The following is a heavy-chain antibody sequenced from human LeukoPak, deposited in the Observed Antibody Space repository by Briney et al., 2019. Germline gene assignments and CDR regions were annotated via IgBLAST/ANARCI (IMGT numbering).Heavy chain of an antibody. J-gene: IGHJ6*02. V-gene: IGHV1-46*01. D-gene: IGHD2-8*01. CDR2: INPSYGST. Sequence: ASVTVSCKASGYNFISYYMHWVRQAPGQGLEWMGIINPSYGSTSYAQKFQDRVTMTRDTSTSTVYMELSSLKSEDTAVYYCAREDVVLVDAVRYYYYGMDVWGQGTTVTVSS. CDR3: AREDVVLVDAVRYYYYGMDV. CDR1: GYNFISYY.